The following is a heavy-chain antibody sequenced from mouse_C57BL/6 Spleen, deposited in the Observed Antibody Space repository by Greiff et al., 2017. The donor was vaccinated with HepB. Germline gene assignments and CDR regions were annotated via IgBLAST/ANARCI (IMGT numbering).Heavy chain of an antibody. V-gene: IGHV1-15*01. CDR1: GYTFTDYE. J-gene: IGHJ4*01. Sequence: QVQLQQSGAELVRPGASVTLSCKASGYTFTDYEMHWVKQTPVHGLEWIGAINPDTGGTAYNQKFKAKAILTADKSSSTAYMELRSLTSEDSAVYCCTRYSYAMDYWGQGTSVTVSS. CDR2: INPDTGGT. CDR3: TRYSYAMDY.